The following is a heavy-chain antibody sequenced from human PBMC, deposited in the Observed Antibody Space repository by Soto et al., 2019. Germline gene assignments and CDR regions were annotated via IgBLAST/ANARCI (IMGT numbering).Heavy chain of an antibody. Sequence: RASVKVSCKASGYIFTNYYMYWVRQAPGQGLEWMGVINPSGGVTNYAQKFQGRVTMTRDTSTSTVYMELNSLKSDDTAVYYCARDLANWGSYYFHYWGQGTLVTVSS. J-gene: IGHJ4*02. CDR3: ARDLANWGSYYFHY. V-gene: IGHV1-46*01. CDR1: GYIFTNYY. CDR2: INPSGGVT. D-gene: IGHD7-27*01.